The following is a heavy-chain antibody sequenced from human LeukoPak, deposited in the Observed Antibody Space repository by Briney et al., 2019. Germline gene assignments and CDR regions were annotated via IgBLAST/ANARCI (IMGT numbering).Heavy chain of an antibody. CDR1: GFTFSSYD. D-gene: IGHD6-19*01. J-gene: IGHJ5*02. V-gene: IGHV3-23*01. Sequence: GGSLRLSCAASGFTFSSYDMTWVRQAPGRGLEWVSSIRPSGDNTYYGDSVKGRFTISRANSKTTVYLQMNNMRVDDTAVYYCARVAGWHWFDPWGQGTLVTVSS. CDR2: IRPSGDNT. CDR3: ARVAGWHWFDP.